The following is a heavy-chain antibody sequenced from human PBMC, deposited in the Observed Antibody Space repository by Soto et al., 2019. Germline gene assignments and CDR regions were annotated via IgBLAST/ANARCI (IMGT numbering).Heavy chain of an antibody. J-gene: IGHJ3*02. Sequence: PGGSLRLPWAASGCTFSSYWMSCVLQAPGKGLEWVANIKQDGSEKYYVDSVKGRFTISRDNAKNSLYLQMNSLRAEDTAVYYCARDRQYDYIWGSYRSGAFDIWGQGTMVTVSS. CDR1: GCTFSSYW. CDR2: IKQDGSEK. CDR3: ARDRQYDYIWGSYRSGAFDI. D-gene: IGHD3-16*02. V-gene: IGHV3-7*01.